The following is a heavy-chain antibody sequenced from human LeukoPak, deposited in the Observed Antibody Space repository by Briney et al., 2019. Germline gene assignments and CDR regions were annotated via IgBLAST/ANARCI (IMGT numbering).Heavy chain of an antibody. CDR1: GFTISGYD. V-gene: IGHV3-13*01. CDR3: ASSPSYSSSWYAFDS. J-gene: IGHJ4*02. D-gene: IGHD6-13*01. Sequence: PGGSLRLSCAASGFTISGYDIHWVRQATGKGLEWVSAIGTTGDTYYSQSVRGRFTISRENAKNSLFLQMNSLRGGDAAVYFCASSPSYSSSWYAFDSWGQGTLVTVSS. CDR2: IGTTGDT.